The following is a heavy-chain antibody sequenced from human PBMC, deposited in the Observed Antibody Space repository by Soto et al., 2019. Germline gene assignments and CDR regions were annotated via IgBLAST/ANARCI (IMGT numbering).Heavy chain of an antibody. CDR2: INHSGST. Sequence: SETLSLTCAVYGGSFSGYYWSWIRQPPGKGLEWIGEINHSGSTNYNPSLKSRVTISVDTSKNQFSLKLSSVTAADTAVYYCARGRGGYVRRDAFDIWGQGTMVT. J-gene: IGHJ3*02. CDR1: GGSFSGYY. V-gene: IGHV4-34*01. CDR3: ARGRGGYVRRDAFDI. D-gene: IGHD5-18*01.